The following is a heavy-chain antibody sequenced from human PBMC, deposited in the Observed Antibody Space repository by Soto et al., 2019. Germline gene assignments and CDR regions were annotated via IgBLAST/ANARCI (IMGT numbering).Heavy chain of an antibody. J-gene: IGHJ4*02. CDR1: AAYLSSSSNY. Sequence: PPESRSPACPLSAAYLSSSSNYWRWIRHHPGKGLEWIANISYTGTPYYNSSLRSRVTISVDPSKTQFSRRLNSVTAADTAVYYGARDASLSFADPAPFDNWGQGTRVTVSS. D-gene: IGHD5-18*01. CDR3: ARDASLSFADPAPFDN. CDR2: ISYTGTP. V-gene: IGHV4-31*03.